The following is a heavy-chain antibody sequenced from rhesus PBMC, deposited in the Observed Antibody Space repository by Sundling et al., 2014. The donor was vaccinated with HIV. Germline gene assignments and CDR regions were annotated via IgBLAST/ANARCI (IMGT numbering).Heavy chain of an antibody. CDR2: IYGNSGST. D-gene: IGHD6-31*01. CDR1: DGSISRSNW. CDR3: TRINVWYTGGPIDS. V-gene: IGHV4-65*02. Sequence: QVQLQESGPGLVKPSETLSFSCAVSDGSISRSNWWSWIRQSPGKGLEWIGNIYGNSGSTDYNPSLKSRVTISIDTSKNQFSLNLRSVTAADTAIYYCTRINVWYTGGPIDSWGQGVLVTVSS. J-gene: IGHJ4*01.